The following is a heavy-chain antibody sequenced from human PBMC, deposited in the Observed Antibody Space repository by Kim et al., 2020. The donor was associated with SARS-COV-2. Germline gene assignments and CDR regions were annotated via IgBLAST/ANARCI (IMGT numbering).Heavy chain of an antibody. CDR1: GFTFSNAW. CDR2: IKSKTDGGTT. J-gene: IGHJ4*01. Sequence: GGSLRLSCAASGFTFSNAWMSWVRQAPGKGLEWVGRIKSKTDGGTTDYAAPVKGRFTISRDDSKNTLYLQMNSLKTEDTAVYYCTTDRYCSSTSCRSSARPFDYWGHGTLVTVSS. V-gene: IGHV3-15*01. D-gene: IGHD2-2*01. CDR3: TTDRYCSSTSCRSSARPFDY.